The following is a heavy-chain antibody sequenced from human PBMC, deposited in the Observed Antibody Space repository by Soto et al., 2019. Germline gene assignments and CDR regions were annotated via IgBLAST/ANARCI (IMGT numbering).Heavy chain of an antibody. CDR3: ARLRTGFAY. Sequence: QLQLQESGPGLVKPSETLSLTCTVSGGSISSSSYYWGWIRQPPGKGLEWIGSIDYSGSTYYNPSLKSRVPLSLDTSKNQFSLKLSSVPAADTAVYYCARLRTGFAYWGQGTLVTVSS. V-gene: IGHV4-39*01. D-gene: IGHD3-10*01. J-gene: IGHJ1*01. CDR2: IDYSGST. CDR1: GGSISSSSYY.